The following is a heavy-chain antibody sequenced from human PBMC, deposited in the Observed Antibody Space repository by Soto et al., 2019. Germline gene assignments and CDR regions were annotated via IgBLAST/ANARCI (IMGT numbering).Heavy chain of an antibody. Sequence: QVQLQESGPGLVQPSGTLSLTCAVSSGSISTTNCWSWVRQPPGKGLEWIGEIYHSGSTNYNPSLKSRVTISVDKSKNQFALKLTSVTAADTAVYFCARGVITAVVSGWFDPWGQGTLVTVSS. CDR2: IYHSGST. V-gene: IGHV4-4*02. J-gene: IGHJ5*02. CDR3: ARGVITAVVSGWFDP. CDR1: SGSISTTNC. D-gene: IGHD2-21*01.